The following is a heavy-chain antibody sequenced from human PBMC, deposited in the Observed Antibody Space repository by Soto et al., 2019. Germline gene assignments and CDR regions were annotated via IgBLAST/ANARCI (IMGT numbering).Heavy chain of an antibody. CDR1: GGTFSSYA. CDR2: IIPIFGTA. V-gene: IGHV1-69*06. Sequence: QVQLVQSGAEVTKPGSSVKVSCKASGGTFSSYAISWVRQAPGQVLEWMGGIIPIFGTANYAQKFQGRVTITADKSPSTDYMELSSLRSEDTAVYYCASPTRELLTPERDYYYGMDVWCQGTTVTVSS. CDR3: ASPTRELLTPERDYYYGMDV. D-gene: IGHD3-10*01. J-gene: IGHJ6*02.